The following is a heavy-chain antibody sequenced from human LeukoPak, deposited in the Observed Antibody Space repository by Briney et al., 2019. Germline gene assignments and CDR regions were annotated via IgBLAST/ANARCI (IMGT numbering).Heavy chain of an antibody. CDR2: INWNGGSL. D-gene: IGHD2-2*01. CDR1: GFIFDDYA. J-gene: IGHJ5*02. V-gene: IGHV3-9*01. Sequence: PGGSLRLSYAASGFIFDDYAMHWLRQAPGKGLEWVSSINWNGGSLDYADSVKGRFTISRDNAKNSLYLQMNSLRPEDTAFYYCAKDRTKYQLSLDNWFDPWGQGTLVTVTS. CDR3: AKDRTKYQLSLDNWFDP.